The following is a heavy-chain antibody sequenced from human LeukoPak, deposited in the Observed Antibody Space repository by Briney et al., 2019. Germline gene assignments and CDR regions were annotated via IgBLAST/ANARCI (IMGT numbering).Heavy chain of an antibody. D-gene: IGHD1-1*01. CDR3: ARRVVAGTTDDF. Sequence: PSETLSLTCTVSGGSINSPNSYWGWIRQPPGKGLEWIGSIFHDGTTYYSPSLKSRVTVSVDTSLNQFSLSLMSMTAADTAVYYCARRVVAGTTDDFWGQGNLVTVSS. V-gene: IGHV4-39*01. CDR1: GGSINSPNSY. J-gene: IGHJ4*02. CDR2: IFHDGTT.